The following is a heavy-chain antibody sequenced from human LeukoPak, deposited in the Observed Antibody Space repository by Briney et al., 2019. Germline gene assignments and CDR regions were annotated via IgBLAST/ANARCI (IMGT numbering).Heavy chain of an antibody. V-gene: IGHV1-18*01. Sequence: ASVKVSCKASGYSFTSYGISWVRQAPGQGPEWMGWISAYNGNTNYAQKLQGRVTMTTDASTSTAYMELRSLRSEDTAVYYCATELTMNYYYGMDVWGQGTTVTVSS. CDR2: ISAYNGNT. D-gene: IGHD3-22*01. CDR3: ATELTMNYYYGMDV. CDR1: GYSFTSYG. J-gene: IGHJ6*02.